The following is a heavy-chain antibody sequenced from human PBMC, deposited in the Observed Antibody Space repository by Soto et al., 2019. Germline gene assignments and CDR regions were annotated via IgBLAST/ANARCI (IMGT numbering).Heavy chain of an antibody. CDR1: GYTFTDYY. CDR2: MNPKSGGA. Sequence: ASVKVSCKTSGYTFTDYYTHWVRQAPGQGLEWMGWMNPKSGGAYFAQKFQGRVTLTRDTSIGTAYIEVNSLTSDDTAVYFCTRENIGNSHGLYDAFDIWGQGTKVTVSS. CDR3: TRENIGNSHGLYDAFDI. V-gene: IGHV1-2*02. D-gene: IGHD5-18*01. J-gene: IGHJ3*02.